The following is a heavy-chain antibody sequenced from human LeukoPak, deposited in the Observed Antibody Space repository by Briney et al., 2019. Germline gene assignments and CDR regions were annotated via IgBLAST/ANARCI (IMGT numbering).Heavy chain of an antibody. Sequence: ASVKVSCKASGYTFTSYYMHWVRQAPGQGLEWMGIINPSGGSTSYAQKFQGRVTMTRDTSTSTVYMELSSLRSEDTAVYYCARDSIPGGYYDSSGYQDYWGQGTLVTLSS. J-gene: IGHJ4*02. D-gene: IGHD3-22*01. CDR3: ARDSIPGGYYDSSGYQDY. CDR2: INPSGGST. CDR1: GYTFTSYY. V-gene: IGHV1-46*01.